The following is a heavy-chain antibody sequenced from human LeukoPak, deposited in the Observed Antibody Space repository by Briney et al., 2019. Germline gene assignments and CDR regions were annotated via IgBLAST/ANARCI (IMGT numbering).Heavy chain of an antibody. J-gene: IGHJ6*02. V-gene: IGHV4-39*01. CDR2: IYYSGST. CDR3: ARQSAAAGSYYYYGMDV. Sequence: SETLSLTCTVSGGSIRSSSSYWGWIRQAPGKGLEWIGSIYYSGSTYYNPSLKSRVTISVDTSKNQFSLKLSSVTAADTAVYYCARQSAAAGSYYYYGMDVWGQGTTVTVSS. CDR1: GGSIRSSSSY. D-gene: IGHD6-13*01.